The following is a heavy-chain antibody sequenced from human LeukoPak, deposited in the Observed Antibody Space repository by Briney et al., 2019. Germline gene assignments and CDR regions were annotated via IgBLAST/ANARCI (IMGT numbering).Heavy chain of an antibody. V-gene: IGHV3-21*01. D-gene: IGHD6-19*01. CDR1: GFTFSSYS. CDR2: ISSSSSYI. CDR3: ARDSSGWYYFDY. Sequence: GGSLRLSCAASGFTFSSYSMNWVRQAPGKGLEWVSSISSSSSYIYYADSVKGRFTISRDNAKNSLYLRMNSLRAEDTAVYYCARDSSGWYYFDYWGQGTLVTVSS. J-gene: IGHJ4*02.